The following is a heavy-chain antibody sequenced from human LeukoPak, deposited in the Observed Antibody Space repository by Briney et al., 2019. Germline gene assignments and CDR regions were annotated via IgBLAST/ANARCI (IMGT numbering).Heavy chain of an antibody. CDR3: AELGITMIGGV. Sequence: GGSLRLSCEASGFSFSRYWMSWVRQAPVRGLEWVANIKQDGSEKYYVDSVKGRFTISRDNAKNSLYLQMNSLRAEDTAVYYCAELGITMIGGVWGKGTTVTISS. J-gene: IGHJ6*04. V-gene: IGHV3-7*01. D-gene: IGHD3-10*02. CDR1: GFSFSRYW. CDR2: IKQDGSEK.